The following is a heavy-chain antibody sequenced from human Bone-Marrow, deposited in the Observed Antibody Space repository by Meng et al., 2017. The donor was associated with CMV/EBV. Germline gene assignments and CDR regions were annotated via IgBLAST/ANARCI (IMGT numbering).Heavy chain of an antibody. D-gene: IGHD2-2*01. J-gene: IGHJ6*02. V-gene: IGHV1-2*02. CDR1: GYTFTAHY. Sequence: ASVKVSCKASGYTFTAHYFHWVRQAPGQGLEWMGWIHPHRGDTNYAQQFQGRVTMTRDTSISTAYMELSRLRSDDTAVYYCARLYCSSTSCYQGMDVWGQGTTVTVSS. CDR2: IHPHRGDT. CDR3: ARLYCSSTSCYQGMDV.